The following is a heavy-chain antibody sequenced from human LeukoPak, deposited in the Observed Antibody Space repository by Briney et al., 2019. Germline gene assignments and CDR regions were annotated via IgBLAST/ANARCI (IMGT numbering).Heavy chain of an antibody. V-gene: IGHV1-2*02. CDR3: ARGPLNWGSKHWYFDL. D-gene: IGHD7-27*01. CDR1: GYTFTDYY. Sequence: SSVKVSCKASGYTFTDYYMHWVRQAPGQGLEWMGWISPNSGGTNYAQKFQGRVTMTRDTSISTAYMELSRLRSDDTAVYYCARGPLNWGSKHWYFDLWGRGTLVTVSS. J-gene: IGHJ2*01. CDR2: ISPNSGGT.